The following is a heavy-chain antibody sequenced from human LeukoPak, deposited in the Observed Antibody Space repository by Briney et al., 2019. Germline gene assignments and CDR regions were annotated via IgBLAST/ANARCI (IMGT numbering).Heavy chain of an antibody. CDR3: ARQSYGDYGSFDY. V-gene: IGHV4-61*05. D-gene: IGHD4-17*01. J-gene: IGHJ4*02. CDR2: IYYSGST. CDR1: GGSISTPSYF. Sequence: SETLSLTCTVSGGSISTPSYFWGWIRQPPGKGLEWIGYIYYSGSTNYNPSLKSRVTISVDTSKNQFSLKLSSVTAADTAVYYCARQSYGDYGSFDYWGQGTLVTVSS.